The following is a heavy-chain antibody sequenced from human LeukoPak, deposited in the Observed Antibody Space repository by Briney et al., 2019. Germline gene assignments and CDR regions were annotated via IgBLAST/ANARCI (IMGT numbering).Heavy chain of an antibody. J-gene: IGHJ4*02. CDR2: MNPNSGNT. CDR1: GYTFTSYD. Sequence: ASVKVSCKASGYTFTSYDINWVRQATGQGLEWMGWMNPNSGNTGYAQKFQGRVTMTRNTSISTAYMELSSLRSEDTAVYYCARDLAAAGTSTRGTQKYFDYWGQGTLVTVSS. V-gene: IGHV1-8*01. D-gene: IGHD6-13*01. CDR3: ARDLAAAGTSTRGTQKYFDY.